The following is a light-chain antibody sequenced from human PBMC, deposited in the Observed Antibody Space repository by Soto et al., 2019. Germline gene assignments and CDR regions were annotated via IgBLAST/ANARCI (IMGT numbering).Light chain of an antibody. CDR1: QSINSN. J-gene: IGKJ3*01. CDR3: QQYNNWPFT. Sequence: ERVVTQSPATLSVSPGERATLSCRASQSINSNLAWYQQKPGQAPRLLIYGASTRATGIPARFSGSGSGTEFTLTISSLQSEDFAVYYCQQYNNWPFTFGPGTKVDIK. V-gene: IGKV3-15*01. CDR2: GAS.